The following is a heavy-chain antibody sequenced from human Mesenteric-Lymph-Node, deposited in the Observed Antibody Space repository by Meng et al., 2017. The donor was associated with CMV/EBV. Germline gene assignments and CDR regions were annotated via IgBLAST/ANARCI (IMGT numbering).Heavy chain of an antibody. J-gene: IGHJ4*02. Sequence: SETLSLTCTVSGGSISSYYWSWIRQPPGKGLGWIGSIYYSGSTYYNPSLKSRVTISVDTSKNQFSLKLSSVTAADTAVYYCARDPVLIVVVPAATGVDYWGQGTLVTVSS. CDR1: GGSISSYY. V-gene: IGHV4-59*12. D-gene: IGHD2-2*01. CDR2: IYYSGST. CDR3: ARDPVLIVVVPAATGVDY.